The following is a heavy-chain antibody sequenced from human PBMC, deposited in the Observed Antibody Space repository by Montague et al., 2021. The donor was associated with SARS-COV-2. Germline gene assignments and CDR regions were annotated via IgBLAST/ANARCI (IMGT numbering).Heavy chain of an antibody. V-gene: IGHV4-59*01. D-gene: IGHD6-19*01. Sequence: SETLSLTCTVSGGSISSYYWSWIRQPSGKGLEWIGYIYYSGSTNYNPSLKSRVTISVDTSKNQFSLKLSFVTAADTAVYYCARGSGWMGNAFDIWGQGTMVTVSS. J-gene: IGHJ3*02. CDR3: ARGSGWMGNAFDI. CDR1: GGSISSYY. CDR2: IYYSGST.